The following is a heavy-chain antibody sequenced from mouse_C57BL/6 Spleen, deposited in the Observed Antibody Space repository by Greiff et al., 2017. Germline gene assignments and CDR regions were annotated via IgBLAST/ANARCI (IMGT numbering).Heavy chain of an antibody. CDR2: SRNKANDYTT. CDR3: ARAYDYDGVYYFDY. J-gene: IGHJ2*01. Sequence: EVKLMESGGGLVQSGRSLRLSCATSGFTFSDFYMEWVRQAPGKGLEWIAASRNKANDYTTEYSASVKGRFIVSRDTSQSILYLQMNALRAEDTAIYYCARAYDYDGVYYFDYWGQGTTLTVSS. CDR1: GFTFSDFY. D-gene: IGHD2-4*01. V-gene: IGHV7-1*01.